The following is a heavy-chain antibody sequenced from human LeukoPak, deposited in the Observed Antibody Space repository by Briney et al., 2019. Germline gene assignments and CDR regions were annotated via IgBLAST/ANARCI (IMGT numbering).Heavy chain of an antibody. Sequence: ASVKVSCKASGYIFTSYGFAWVRQAPGQGLEWMGGISALNGNTNYAQKFQGRVTMTTDTSTSTAYMELRSLTSDDTAMYYCARDPEGVTPLDYWGQGTLVTVSS. CDR2: ISALNGNT. CDR1: GYIFTSYG. D-gene: IGHD3-10*01. V-gene: IGHV1-18*01. J-gene: IGHJ4*02. CDR3: ARDPEGVTPLDY.